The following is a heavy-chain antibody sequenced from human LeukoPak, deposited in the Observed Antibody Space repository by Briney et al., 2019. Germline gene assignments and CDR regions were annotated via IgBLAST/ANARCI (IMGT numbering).Heavy chain of an antibody. D-gene: IGHD2-21*01. CDR3: ARDGIAMRRD. V-gene: IGHV3-48*03. Sequence: PGGSLRLSCAASGFTFSSYEMNWVRQAPGKGLEWVSYISSSGSTIFYADSVKGRFTISRDNAKNSLYLQMHSLRAEDTAVYYCARDGIAMRRDWVQGTLVTVSS. CDR2: ISSSGSTI. J-gene: IGHJ4*02. CDR1: GFTFSSYE.